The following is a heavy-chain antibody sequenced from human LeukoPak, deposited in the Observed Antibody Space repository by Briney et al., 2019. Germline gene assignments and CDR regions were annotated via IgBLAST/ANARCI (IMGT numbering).Heavy chain of an antibody. D-gene: IGHD3-10*01. V-gene: IGHV3-7*01. J-gene: IGHJ6*03. CDR1: GFTFSNYW. Sequence: PGGSLRLSCAASGFTFSNYWMSWVRQAPGKGLEWVANIKQDGSEEYYVDSVKGRFTISRDNAKISLYLQMKSLRAEDTAVYYCARDQITMLRGVIIKDDYYYYMDVWGKGTTVTVSS. CDR2: IKQDGSEE. CDR3: ARDQITMLRGVIIKDDYYYYMDV.